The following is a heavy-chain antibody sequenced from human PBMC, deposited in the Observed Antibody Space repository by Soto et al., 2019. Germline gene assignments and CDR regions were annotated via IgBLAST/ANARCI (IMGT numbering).Heavy chain of an antibody. V-gene: IGHV3-21*01. CDR1: GFTFSSYA. J-gene: IGHJ4*02. Sequence: EVQLVESGGGLVKPGGSLRLSCAASGFTFSSYAMNWVRQAPGKGLEWVSSISSDTSYIYYADSLRGRFTISRDNAKNSLYLQMNNLRAEDTAVYYCAKGPRGTAPHPDYYFDYWGQGTLVTVSS. D-gene: IGHD3-16*01. CDR2: ISSDTSYI. CDR3: AKGPRGTAPHPDYYFDY.